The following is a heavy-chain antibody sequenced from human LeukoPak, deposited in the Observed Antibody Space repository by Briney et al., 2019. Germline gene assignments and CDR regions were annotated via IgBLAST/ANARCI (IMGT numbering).Heavy chain of an antibody. J-gene: IGHJ3*01. Sequence: GGSLRLSCVVSGFTFSNYGMSWVRQAPGKGLECVSTISADGGSTYYPDSVKGRFTISRDNSKNTLYLQMNNLRAEDTALYYCAKSPSLQAFDVWGQGTMVSVSS. CDR3: AKSPSLQAFDV. CDR2: ISADGGST. CDR1: GFTFSNYG. V-gene: IGHV3-23*01.